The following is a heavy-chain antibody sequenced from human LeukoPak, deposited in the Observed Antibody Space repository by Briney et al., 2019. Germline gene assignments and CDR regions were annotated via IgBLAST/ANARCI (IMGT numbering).Heavy chain of an antibody. Sequence: ASVKVSCTASGYTFTSCDINWVREATGQGLEWVGWMNPNSGNTGYAQKFQGRVTITRYTSISTAYMELSSLRSEDTAVYYCARGPRITMVRPVTKVYFDYWGQGTLVTVSS. CDR3: ARGPRITMVRPVTKVYFDY. V-gene: IGHV1-8*01. D-gene: IGHD3-10*01. CDR2: MNPNSGNT. J-gene: IGHJ4*02. CDR1: GYTFTSCD.